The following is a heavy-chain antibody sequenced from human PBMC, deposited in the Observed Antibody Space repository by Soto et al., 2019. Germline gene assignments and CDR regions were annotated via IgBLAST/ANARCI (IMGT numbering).Heavy chain of an antibody. J-gene: IGHJ4*02. D-gene: IGHD4-17*01. Sequence: EVQLLESGGGLVQPGGSLRLSCAASGFTFSSYAMSWVRQAPGKGLEWVSVISNSGGNTYYADSVKGRFTISRDNSKNTLYLQMNSLRAEDTAIYYCAKDLYGDDDFDYWGQGTLVTVSS. V-gene: IGHV3-23*01. CDR1: GFTFSSYA. CDR3: AKDLYGDDDFDY. CDR2: ISNSGGNT.